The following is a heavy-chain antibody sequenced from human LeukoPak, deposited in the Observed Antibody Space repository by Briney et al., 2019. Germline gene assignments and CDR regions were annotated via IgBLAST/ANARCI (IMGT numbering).Heavy chain of an antibody. J-gene: IGHJ4*02. D-gene: IGHD2-21*01. CDR2: ISGSGGST. Sequence: PGGSLRLSCAASGFTFSSYAMSWVRQAPGKGLEWVSAISGSGGSTYYADSVKGRFTISRDNSKNTLYLQMNSLRAEDTAVYYCAKDWQIVVVIPFGYFDYWGQGTLVTVSS. CDR3: AKDWQIVVVIPFGYFDY. CDR1: GFTFSSYA. V-gene: IGHV3-23*01.